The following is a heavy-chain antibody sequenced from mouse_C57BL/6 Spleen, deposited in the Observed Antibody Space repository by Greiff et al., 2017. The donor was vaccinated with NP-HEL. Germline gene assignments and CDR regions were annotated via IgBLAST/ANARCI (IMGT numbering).Heavy chain of an antibody. J-gene: IGHJ4*01. D-gene: IGHD1-1*01. CDR3: ARNSGSSYDYAMDY. Sequence: DVKLQESGPGLVKPSQSLSLTCSVTGYSITSGYYWNWIRQFPGNKLEWMGYISYDGSNNYNPSLKNRISITRDTSKNQFFLKLNSVTTEDTATYYCARNSGSSYDYAMDYWGQGTSVTVSS. CDR2: ISYDGSN. CDR1: GYSITSGYY. V-gene: IGHV3-6*01.